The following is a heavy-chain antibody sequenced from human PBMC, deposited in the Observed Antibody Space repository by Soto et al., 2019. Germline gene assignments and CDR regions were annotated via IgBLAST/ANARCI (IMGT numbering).Heavy chain of an antibody. CDR3: ARDQTTVTTTPGDY. Sequence: GASVKVSCKASGYTFTTYHIHWVRQAPGQGLEWMGIINPSGGSTGYTQKFQGRVTMTRDTSTSTVYMELSSLRSEDTAVYYCARDQTTVTTTPGDYWGQGNLVTVSS. D-gene: IGHD4-4*01. V-gene: IGHV1-46*01. CDR1: GYTFTTYH. CDR2: INPSGGST. J-gene: IGHJ4*02.